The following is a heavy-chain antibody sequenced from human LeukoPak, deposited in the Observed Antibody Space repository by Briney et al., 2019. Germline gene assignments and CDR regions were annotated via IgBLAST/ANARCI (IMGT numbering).Heavy chain of an antibody. V-gene: IGHV3-15*01. Sequence: PGGSLRPSCAASGFTFNNAWMSWVRQAPGKGLEWVGRIKSKTDGETTDYAAPVKGRFTISRDDSKNTVFLQMNSLKTEDTAVYYCASAHYGSGTYYNLFWGQGTLVTVSS. D-gene: IGHD3-10*01. CDR3: ASAHYGSGTYYNLF. CDR2: IKSKTDGETT. J-gene: IGHJ4*02. CDR1: GFTFNNAW.